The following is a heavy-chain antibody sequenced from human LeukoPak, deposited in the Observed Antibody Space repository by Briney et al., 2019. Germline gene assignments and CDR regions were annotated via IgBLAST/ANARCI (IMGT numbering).Heavy chain of an antibody. D-gene: IGHD4-23*01. CDR1: GFTFSSYA. CDR2: IRYDGTTK. V-gene: IGHV3-30*02. Sequence: GRSLRLSCAASGFTFSSYAMHWVRQAPGKGLQWVSFIRYDGTTKYYADSVKGRFTISRDNSKNTLYLQMNSLRVDDTAVYYCAKDGGYGGALFDSWGQGTLVTVSS. CDR3: AKDGGYGGALFDS. J-gene: IGHJ4*02.